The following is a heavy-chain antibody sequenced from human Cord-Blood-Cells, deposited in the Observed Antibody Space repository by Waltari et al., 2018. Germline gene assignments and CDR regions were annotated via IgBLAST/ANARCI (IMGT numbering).Heavy chain of an antibody. V-gene: IGHV3-53*01. CDR1: GFTVSSNS. CDR2: IYSGGST. J-gene: IGHJ3*02. Sequence: EVQLVESGGGLIQTGGSLRLSCAASGFTVSSNSMSWVRQAPGKGLEWVSVIYSGGSTYYADSVKGRFTISRDNSKNTLYLQMNSLRAEDTAVYYCARYCSSTSCYDAFDIWGQGTMVTVSS. CDR3: ARYCSSTSCYDAFDI. D-gene: IGHD2-2*01.